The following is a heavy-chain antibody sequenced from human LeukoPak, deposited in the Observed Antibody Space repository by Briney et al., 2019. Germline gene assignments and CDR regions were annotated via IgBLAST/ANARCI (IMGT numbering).Heavy chain of an antibody. D-gene: IGHD2-21*02. CDR1: GYRLSYYW. CDR3: ASGGDYGDYVYYGMGV. V-gene: IGHV5-51*01. Sequence: GESLKISCKGSGYRLSYYWIAWVRQMPGIGLEWMGIIYPGDSDTRYSPSFQGQVTISADKSISTAYLQWSSLKASDTAMYYCASGGDYGDYVYYGMGVWGQGTTVTVSS. CDR2: IYPGDSDT. J-gene: IGHJ6*02.